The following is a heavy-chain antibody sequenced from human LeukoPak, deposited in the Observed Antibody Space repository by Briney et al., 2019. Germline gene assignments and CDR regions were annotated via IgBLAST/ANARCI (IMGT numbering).Heavy chain of an antibody. CDR2: IYHSGST. V-gene: IGHV4-30-4*01. Sequence: SQTLSLTCTVSGGSINSGDYYWSWIRQPPGKGLEWIGYIYHSGSTYYNPSLRSRVTISVDMSKNQVSLKLSSVTAADTAVYYCARGDYYYDSSGYGTFDYWGQGTLVTVSS. CDR1: GGSINSGDYY. D-gene: IGHD3-22*01. CDR3: ARGDYYYDSSGYGTFDY. J-gene: IGHJ4*02.